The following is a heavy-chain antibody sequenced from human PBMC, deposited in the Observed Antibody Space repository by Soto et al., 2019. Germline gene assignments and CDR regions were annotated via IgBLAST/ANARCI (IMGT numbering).Heavy chain of an antibody. D-gene: IGHD6-19*01. CDR3: RGSSSNSGVYWCFAL. J-gene: IGHJ2*01. Sequence: QVQLQESGPGLVKPSGTLSLTCAISGGSISSTDWWSWVRQPPGKGLEWVGEIRHTGTTNYNPSPQSRVSISMDGSQTKICLSLNCATAADTAVYYCRGSSSNSGVYWCFALWGRGTLVSVSS. CDR2: IRHTGTT. V-gene: IGHV4-4*02. CDR1: GGSISSTDW.